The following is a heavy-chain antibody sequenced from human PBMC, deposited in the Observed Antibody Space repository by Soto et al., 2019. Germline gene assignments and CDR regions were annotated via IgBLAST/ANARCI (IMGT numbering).Heavy chain of an antibody. CDR3: AKLDYYDILTGSGGWFDP. Sequence: SETLSLTCTVSGGSISSGGYYWSWIRQHPGKGLEWIGYIYYSGSTYYNPSLKSRVTISVDTPKNQFSLKLSSVTAADTAVYYCAKLDYYDILTGSGGWFDPWGQGTLVTVSS. V-gene: IGHV4-31*03. CDR2: IYYSGST. D-gene: IGHD3-9*01. J-gene: IGHJ5*02. CDR1: GGSISSGGYY.